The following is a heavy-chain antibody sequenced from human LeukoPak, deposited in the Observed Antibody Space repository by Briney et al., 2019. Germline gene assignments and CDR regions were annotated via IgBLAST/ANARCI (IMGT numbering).Heavy chain of an antibody. CDR2: IIPIFGTA. CDR3: ARDRLITFGGVIVNLGGDY. Sequence: SVKVSCKASGGTFSSYAISWVRQAPGQGLEWMGRIIPIFGTANYAQKFQGRVTITTDESTSTAYMELSSLRSEDTAVYYCARDRLITFGGVIVNLGGDYWGRGTLVTVSS. CDR1: GGTFSSYA. V-gene: IGHV1-69*05. D-gene: IGHD3-16*02. J-gene: IGHJ4*02.